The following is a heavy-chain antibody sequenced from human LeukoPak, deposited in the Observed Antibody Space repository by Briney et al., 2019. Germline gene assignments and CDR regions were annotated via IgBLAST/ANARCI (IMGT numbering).Heavy chain of an antibody. J-gene: IGHJ4*02. D-gene: IGHD1-1*01. CDR1: GFTFSTYW. CDR2: TNTDGSST. CDR3: TRGGLEPVDY. V-gene: IGHV3-74*01. Sequence: GGSLRLSCAASGFTFSTYWMHWVRQAPGKGLVWVSRTNTDGSSTSYADSVKGRFTISRDNAKNTLYLQMNSLRADDTAVYYCTRGGLEPVDYWGQGTLVTVSS.